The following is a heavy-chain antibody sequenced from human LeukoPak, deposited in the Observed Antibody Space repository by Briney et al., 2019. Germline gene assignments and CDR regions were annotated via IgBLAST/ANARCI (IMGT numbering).Heavy chain of an antibody. D-gene: IGHD3-10*01. V-gene: IGHV1-2*02. Sequence: ASVKVSCKASGYTFSDYYMHWVRQAPGQGLEWMGWINPNSGGTYYAPKFRGRVTMTRDTSVSTAHMDLSWLTSDDTAIYYCARALLGSGNLYYFASWGQGTLVTVSS. CDR1: GYTFSDYY. J-gene: IGHJ4*02. CDR2: INPNSGGT. CDR3: ARALLGSGNLYYFAS.